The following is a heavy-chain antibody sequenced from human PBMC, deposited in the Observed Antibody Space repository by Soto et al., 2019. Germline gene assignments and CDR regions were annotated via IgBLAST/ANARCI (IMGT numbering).Heavy chain of an antibody. CDR1: GYRLSNYY. Sequence: QVDLVQSGAEVKKPGASVKMSRKSSGYRLSNYYMHWVRQAPGQGLEWMGIVNPSDGRANYARKFQGRVTMTWDTSTTTLYMEVNSLRSDDTAIYYCARAELIVAGQAFDSWGQGTLVTVSS. V-gene: IGHV1-46*01. J-gene: IGHJ4*02. CDR2: VNPSDGRA. D-gene: IGHD5-12*01. CDR3: ARAELIVAGQAFDS.